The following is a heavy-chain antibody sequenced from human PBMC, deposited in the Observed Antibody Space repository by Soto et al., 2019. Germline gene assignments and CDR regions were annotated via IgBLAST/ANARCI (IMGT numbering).Heavy chain of an antibody. CDR2: INHSGST. Sequence: TLSLTCAVYGGSFSGYSWTWIRQPPGTGLEWIGEINHSGSTNYNPSLKSRVTISVDTSKNQFSLKLTSVTAADTAVYYCARDKITGLFDYWGQGTLFTFSS. CDR3: ARDKITGLFDY. J-gene: IGHJ4*02. D-gene: IGHD2-8*02. CDR1: GGSFSGYS. V-gene: IGHV4-34*01.